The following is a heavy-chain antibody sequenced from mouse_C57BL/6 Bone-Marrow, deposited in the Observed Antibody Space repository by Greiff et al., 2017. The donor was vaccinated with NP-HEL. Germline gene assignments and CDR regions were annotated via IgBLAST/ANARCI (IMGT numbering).Heavy chain of an antibody. Sequence: QVQLQQPGAELVKPGASVKMSCKASGYTFTSYWITWVKQRPGQGLEWIGDIYPGSGSTNYNEKFKSKATLTVDTSSSTAYMQLSSLTSEDSAVYYCARKGITTVVAHDYWGQGTTLTVSS. CDR2: IYPGSGST. V-gene: IGHV1-55*01. CDR3: ARKGITTVVAHDY. CDR1: GYTFTSYW. J-gene: IGHJ2*01. D-gene: IGHD1-1*01.